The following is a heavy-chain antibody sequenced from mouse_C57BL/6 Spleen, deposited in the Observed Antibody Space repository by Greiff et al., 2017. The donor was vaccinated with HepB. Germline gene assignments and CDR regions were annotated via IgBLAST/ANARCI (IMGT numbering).Heavy chain of an antibody. CDR3: ARFDYGTPYYAMDY. V-gene: IGHV1-55*01. CDR2: IYPGSGST. J-gene: IGHJ4*01. Sequence: QVQLQQPGAELVKPGASVKMSCKASGYTFTSYWITWVKQRPGQGLEWIGDIYPGSGSTNYNEKFKSKATLTVDTSSSTAYMQLSSLTSEDSAVYYCARFDYGTPYYAMDYWGQGTSVTVSS. CDR1: GYTFTSYW. D-gene: IGHD1-1*01.